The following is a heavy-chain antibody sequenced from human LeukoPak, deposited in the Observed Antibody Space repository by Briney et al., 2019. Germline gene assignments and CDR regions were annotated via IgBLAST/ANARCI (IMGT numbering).Heavy chain of an antibody. CDR2: ISGSSSFI. J-gene: IGHJ4*02. CDR3: ARGHSSGYYLKY. D-gene: IGHD3-22*01. V-gene: IGHV3-48*04. CDR1: GFSFSSYS. Sequence: HPGGSLRLSCAASGFSFSSYSMNWVRQAPGKGLEWVSFISGSSSFIQDADSVKGRFTISRDNAKNSLYLQMNSLRAEDTAVYYCARGHSSGYYLKYWGQGTLVTVSS.